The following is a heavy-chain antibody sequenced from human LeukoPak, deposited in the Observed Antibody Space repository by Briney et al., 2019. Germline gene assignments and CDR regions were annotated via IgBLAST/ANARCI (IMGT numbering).Heavy chain of an antibody. D-gene: IGHD6-25*01. J-gene: IGHJ5*02. V-gene: IGHV4-59*01. CDR2: IHDSGIT. CDR3: ARGGYMSNWFEH. CDR1: GGSISSYY. Sequence: SETLSLTCTVSGGSISSYYWSWIRQPAGKGLEWIGKIHDSGITNYNPSLKSRVTFSVDTSKKQFSLNLNSVTAADTAVYYCARGGYMSNWFEHWGQGTPVTVSS.